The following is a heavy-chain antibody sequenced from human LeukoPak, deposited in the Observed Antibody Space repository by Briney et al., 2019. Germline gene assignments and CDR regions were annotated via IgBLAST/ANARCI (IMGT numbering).Heavy chain of an antibody. J-gene: IGHJ4*02. CDR3: ARDSGPYYDSSGYPYFDY. Sequence: SETLSLTCTVSGGSISNNYWSWVRQPAGKGLEWIGRIHTSGSTNYNPSLRRRVGMSLDTSRNQFSLRLTPVTAADTAVYYCARDSGPYYDSSGYPYFDYWGQGTLVTVSS. V-gene: IGHV4-4*07. CDR2: IHTSGST. CDR1: GGSISNNY. D-gene: IGHD3-22*01.